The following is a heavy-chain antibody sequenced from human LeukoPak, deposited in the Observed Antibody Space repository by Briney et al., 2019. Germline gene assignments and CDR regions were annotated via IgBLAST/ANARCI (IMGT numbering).Heavy chain of an antibody. CDR1: AGSIRSYY. D-gene: IGHD3-10*01. J-gene: IGHJ4*02. Sequence: SETLSLTCTVSAGSIRSYYWSWIRQSPGKGVEWIGYIYYSGSTNYNPTLKSRVTISVDTSKNQFSLKLSSVTAADTAVYYCERDATYYYGSGSYSAFDYWGQGTLVTVSS. V-gene: IGHV4-59*01. CDR3: ERDATYYYGSGSYSAFDY. CDR2: IYYSGST.